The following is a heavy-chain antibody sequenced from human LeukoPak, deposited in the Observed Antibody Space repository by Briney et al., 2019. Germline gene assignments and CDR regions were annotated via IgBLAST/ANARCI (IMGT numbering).Heavy chain of an antibody. CDR2: ISGGSSYI. V-gene: IGHV3-21*01. J-gene: IGHJ6*03. Sequence: GGSLRLSCAASGFTFSSYSMTWVRQAPGKGLEWVSSISGGSSYIYYADSVKGRFTMSRDNAENSLSLQMNSLRADDTAVYYCARESGAGGYYCYYNMDVWGKGTTVTVSS. CDR1: GFTFSSYS. D-gene: IGHD7-27*01. CDR3: ARESGAGGYYCYYNMDV.